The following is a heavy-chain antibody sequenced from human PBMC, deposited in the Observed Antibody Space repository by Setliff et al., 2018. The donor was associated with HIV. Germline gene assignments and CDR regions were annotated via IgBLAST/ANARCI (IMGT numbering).Heavy chain of an antibody. CDR3: AGDQRYAMAGRHSCFDP. CDR2: INPNSGGT. Sequence: ASVKVSCKASGYTFAGYYIHWVRQAPGQGLEWMGWINPNSGGTNYVQKFQGRVTMTRDTSISTAYMELSRLTSDDTAVYYCAGDQRYAMAGRHSCFDPWGQGTLVTVSS. D-gene: IGHD6-19*01. V-gene: IGHV1-2*02. J-gene: IGHJ5*02. CDR1: GYTFAGYY.